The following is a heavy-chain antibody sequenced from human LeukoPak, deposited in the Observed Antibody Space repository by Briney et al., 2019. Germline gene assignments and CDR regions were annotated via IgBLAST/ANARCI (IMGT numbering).Heavy chain of an antibody. J-gene: IGHJ5*02. V-gene: IGHV3-53*01. Sequence: GGSLRLSCAASGLTGSHNYVSWVRQAPGKGLEWVSAIXXSGDTCXXDSVKGRFTISRDTSKNTLYLQINSLRVEDTAVYYCIVFGDSNHWGQGTLVTVSS. D-gene: IGHD4-17*01. CDR2: IXXSGDT. CDR3: IVFGDSNH. CDR1: GLTGSHNY.